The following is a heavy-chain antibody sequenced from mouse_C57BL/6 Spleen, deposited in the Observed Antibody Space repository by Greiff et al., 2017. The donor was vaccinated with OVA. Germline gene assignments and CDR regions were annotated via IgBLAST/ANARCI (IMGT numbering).Heavy chain of an antibody. Sequence: VQLQQSGPELVKPGASVKISCKASGYAFSGSWLNWVKQRPGQGLEWIGRIYPGDGDTNYNGKFKGKATLTADKSTSTAYMQLSSLTSEDSAVYFCASYGSSTGFAYWGQGTLVTVSA. CDR1: GYAFSGSW. CDR2: IYPGDGDT. CDR3: ASYGSSTGFAY. D-gene: IGHD1-1*01. J-gene: IGHJ3*01. V-gene: IGHV1-82*01.